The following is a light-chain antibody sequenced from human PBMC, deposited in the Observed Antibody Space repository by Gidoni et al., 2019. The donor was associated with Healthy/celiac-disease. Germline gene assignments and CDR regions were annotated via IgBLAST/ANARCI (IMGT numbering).Light chain of an antibody. CDR2: EVS. J-gene: IGLJ3*02. Sequence: QSALTQPASVSGSHGQSITISCTGTSSDVGGYKYVSWYQQYPGKAPKLMIYEVSNRPSGVPDRFSGSKSGNTASLTISGLQAEDEADYYCSSYTISSPWVFGGGTKLTVL. V-gene: IGLV2-14*01. CDR3: SSYTISSPWV. CDR1: SSDVGGYKY.